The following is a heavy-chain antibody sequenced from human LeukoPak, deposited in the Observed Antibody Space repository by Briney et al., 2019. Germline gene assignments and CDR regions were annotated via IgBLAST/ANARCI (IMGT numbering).Heavy chain of an antibody. Sequence: PGGSLRLPCAASGFTVSSNYMSWVRQAPGKGLEWVSVIYSGGSTYYADSVKGRFTISRDNSKNTLYLQMNSLRAEDTAVYYCARGRPNYYFDYWGQGTLVTVSS. J-gene: IGHJ4*02. V-gene: IGHV3-66*01. CDR2: IYSGGST. CDR1: GFTVSSNY. CDR3: ARGRPNYYFDY.